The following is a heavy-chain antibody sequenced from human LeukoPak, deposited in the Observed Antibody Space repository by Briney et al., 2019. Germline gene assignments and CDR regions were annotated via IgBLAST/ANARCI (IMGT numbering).Heavy chain of an antibody. CDR1: GFTFSYFG. Sequence: PGGSLRLSCVASGFTFSYFGMHWVRQAPGKGLEWVAFIRYDGSNEYYAESVKGRFTISRDNSKNTLYLQMNSLRVEDTAAYYCAKIEGKYQLAIIPDSWGQGTLVTVSS. D-gene: IGHD2-21*01. V-gene: IGHV3-30*02. J-gene: IGHJ4*02. CDR3: AKIEGKYQLAIIPDS. CDR2: IRYDGSNE.